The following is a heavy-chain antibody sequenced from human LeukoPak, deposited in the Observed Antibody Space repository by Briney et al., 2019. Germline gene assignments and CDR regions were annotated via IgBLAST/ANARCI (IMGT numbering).Heavy chain of an antibody. Sequence: GGSLRLSCAASGFTFSSYSMNWVRQAPGKGLEWVSSISSSSSYIYYADSVKGRFTISRDNAKNSLYLQMNSLRAEDTAFYYCARGVGLHTSDYWSQGTLVTVSS. V-gene: IGHV3-21*01. CDR1: GFTFSSYS. CDR3: ARGVGLHTSDY. CDR2: ISSSSSYI. J-gene: IGHJ4*02. D-gene: IGHD5-24*01.